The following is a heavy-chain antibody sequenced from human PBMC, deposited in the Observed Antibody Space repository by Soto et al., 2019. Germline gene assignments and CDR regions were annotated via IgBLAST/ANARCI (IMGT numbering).Heavy chain of an antibody. D-gene: IGHD2-2*01. CDR3: ARALGYCSSTSCYDAFDI. J-gene: IGHJ3*02. Sequence: ASVKVSCKASGYTFTSYYMHWVRQAPGQGLEWVGIINPSGGSTSYAQKFQGRVTTTRDTSTSTVYMELSSLRSEDTAVYYCARALGYCSSTSCYDAFDIWGQGTMVTVS. CDR2: INPSGGST. V-gene: IGHV1-46*03. CDR1: GYTFTSYY.